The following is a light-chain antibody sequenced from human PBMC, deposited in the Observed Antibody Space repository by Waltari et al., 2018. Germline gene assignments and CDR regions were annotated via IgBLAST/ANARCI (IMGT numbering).Light chain of an antibody. J-gene: IGKJ4*01. CDR2: KAS. CDR3: QQYNSYSLLS. CDR1: QSISKW. Sequence: DIQMTQSPSTLSASVGDRVIFSCRASQSISKWLAWYQQKPGKSPKLLIYKASTLESGVPSRFSCSGSGTEFTLTISSLQPEDFATYYCQQYNSYSLLSFGGGTKVEIK. V-gene: IGKV1-5*03.